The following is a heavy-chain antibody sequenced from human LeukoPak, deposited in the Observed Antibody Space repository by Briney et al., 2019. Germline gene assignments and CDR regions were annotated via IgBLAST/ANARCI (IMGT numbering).Heavy chain of an antibody. CDR3: ARGHTVTAYYYYGMDV. Sequence: SETLSLTCAVYGGSFSGYYWSWIRQPPGKGLEWIGEINHSGSTNYNPSLKSRVTISVDTSKNQFPLKLSSVTAADTAVYYCARGHTVTAYYYYGMDVWGKGTTVTVSS. V-gene: IGHV4-34*01. J-gene: IGHJ6*04. D-gene: IGHD4-11*01. CDR2: INHSGST. CDR1: GGSFSGYY.